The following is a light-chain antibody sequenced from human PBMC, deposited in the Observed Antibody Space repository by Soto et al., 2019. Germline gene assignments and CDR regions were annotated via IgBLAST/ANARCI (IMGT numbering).Light chain of an antibody. CDR2: DAS. J-gene: IGKJ3*01. CDR3: QQRSNWPLT. CDR1: QSVSSY. V-gene: IGKV3-11*01. Sequence: EIVLTQSPATLSLSPGARATLSCRASQSVSSYLAWYQQKPGQAPRLLIYDASNRATGIPARFSGSGSGTDLTITISSLEPEDFEVYYGQQRSNWPLTFGPGTKVDIK.